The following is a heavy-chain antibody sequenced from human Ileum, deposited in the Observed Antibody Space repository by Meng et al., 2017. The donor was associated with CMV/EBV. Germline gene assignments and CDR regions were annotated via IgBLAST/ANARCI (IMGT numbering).Heavy chain of an antibody. J-gene: IGHJ4*02. D-gene: IGHD2-2*01. CDR2: IYYSGST. CDR1: GGSISSSNYY. Sequence: SETLSLTCTVSGGSISSSNYYWGWIRQPPGKGLEWIGSIYYSGSTYYNPSLKSRVTMSVDTSKNQFSLKLRSVTAADTAVYYCARDCSSASCYLDYWGQGTLVTVSS. CDR3: ARDCSSASCYLDY. V-gene: IGHV4-39*07.